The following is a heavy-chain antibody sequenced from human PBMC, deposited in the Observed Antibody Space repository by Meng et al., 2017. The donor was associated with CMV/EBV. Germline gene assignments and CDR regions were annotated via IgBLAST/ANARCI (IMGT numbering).Heavy chain of an antibody. J-gene: IGHJ5*02. Sequence: GSLRLSCTVSGGSISGSSYYWGWIRQPPGKGLEWIGSIYYSGSTYYNPSLKSRVTISVDTSKNQFSLKLSSVTAADTAVYYCARHSSMRLSCWFDPWGQGTLVTVSS. CDR1: GGSISGSSYY. D-gene: IGHD3-16*02. V-gene: IGHV4-39*01. CDR2: IYYSGST. CDR3: ARHSSMRLSCWFDP.